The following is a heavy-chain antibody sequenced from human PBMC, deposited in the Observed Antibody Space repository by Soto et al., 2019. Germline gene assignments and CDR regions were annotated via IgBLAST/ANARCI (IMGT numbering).Heavy chain of an antibody. Sequence: GGSLRLSCTASGFTFSSYAMHWVRQAPGKGLEWVAVILYDGSNKYYADSVKGRFTISRDNSKNTLYLQMNSLRVEDTAVYYCARDLQYYGSVGYYGVDVWGQGTTVTV. V-gene: IGHV3-30-3*01. CDR2: ILYDGSNK. D-gene: IGHD3-10*01. J-gene: IGHJ6*02. CDR1: GFTFSSYA. CDR3: ARDLQYYGSVGYYGVDV.